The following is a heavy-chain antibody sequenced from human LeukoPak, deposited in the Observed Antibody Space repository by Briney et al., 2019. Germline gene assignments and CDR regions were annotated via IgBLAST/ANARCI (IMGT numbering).Heavy chain of an antibody. D-gene: IGHD3-3*01. Sequence: GGSLRLSCAASGFSFSSYGMHWVRQAPGKGLEWVAFIRYDGSNKYYTDSVKGRFTISRDNSKNTLYLQMNSLRAEDTAVYYCARLNDFWSGYVGNRAYWGQGTLVTVSS. J-gene: IGHJ4*02. CDR2: IRYDGSNK. V-gene: IGHV3-30*02. CDR1: GFSFSSYG. CDR3: ARLNDFWSGYVGNRAY.